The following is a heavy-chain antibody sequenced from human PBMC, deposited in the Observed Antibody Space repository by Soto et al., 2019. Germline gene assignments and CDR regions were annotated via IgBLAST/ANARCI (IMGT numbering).Heavy chain of an antibody. CDR1: GGSISCSSYY. V-gene: IGHV4-39*02. Sequence: SETLSLTCTVSGGSISCSSYYWGWIRQPPGKGLEWIGSIYYSGSTYYNPSLKSRVTISVDTSKNQFSLKLSSVTAADTAVYYCAREYYDFWSATRDWFDPWGQGTLVTVSS. J-gene: IGHJ5*02. CDR3: AREYYDFWSATRDWFDP. CDR2: IYYSGST. D-gene: IGHD3-3*01.